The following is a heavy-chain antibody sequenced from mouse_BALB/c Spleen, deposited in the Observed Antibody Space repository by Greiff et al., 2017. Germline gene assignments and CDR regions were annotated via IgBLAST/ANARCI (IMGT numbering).Heavy chain of an antibody. CDR3: ARIGGYDGLHYAMDY. J-gene: IGHJ4*01. D-gene: IGHD2-2*01. Sequence: VQRVESGAELMKPGASVKISCKATGYTFSSYWIEWVKQRPGHGLEWIGEILPGSGSTNYNEKFKGKATFTADTSSNTAYMQLSSLTSEDSAVYYCARIGGYDGLHYAMDYWGQGTSVTVSS. V-gene: IGHV1-9*01. CDR2: ILPGSGST. CDR1: GYTFSSYW.